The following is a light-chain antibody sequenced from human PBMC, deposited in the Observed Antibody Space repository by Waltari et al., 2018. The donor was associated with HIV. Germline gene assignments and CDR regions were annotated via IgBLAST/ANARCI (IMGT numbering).Light chain of an antibody. CDR2: KDT. CDR3: QSTDSSITYVV. Sequence: SYELTQPPSVSVSPGQTARITCSGDALAKQYSSWYQQKPAQAPLLLIYKDTERPSGIPERFSGSSSGTTVTLTISGVQVEDEADYYCQSTDSSITYVVFGGGTKLTVL. CDR1: ALAKQY. J-gene: IGLJ3*02. V-gene: IGLV3-25*03.